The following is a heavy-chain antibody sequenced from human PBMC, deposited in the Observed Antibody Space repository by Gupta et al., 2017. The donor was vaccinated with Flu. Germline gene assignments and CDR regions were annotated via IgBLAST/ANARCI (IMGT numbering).Heavy chain of an antibody. CDR2: ISGSGGRT. Sequence: SSYAMGWVRQAPGKGLEVVSAISGSGGRTYYADAVKGRFTISRDKSKNTLYLQMNRLSAEETAVYYCAKWGGGYSYSYMDVWGKGTTVNVSS. D-gene: IGHD3-10*01. J-gene: IGHJ6*03. CDR3: AKWGGGYSYSYMDV. CDR1: SSYA. V-gene: IGHV3-23*01.